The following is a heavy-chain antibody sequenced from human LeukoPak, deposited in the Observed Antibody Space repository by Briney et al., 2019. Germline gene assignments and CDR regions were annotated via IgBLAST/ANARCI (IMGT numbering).Heavy chain of an antibody. CDR3: AMTLTVTTWSDWFDP. D-gene: IGHD4-17*01. CDR1: GGTFSSYA. V-gene: IGHV1-69*05. Sequence: ASVKVSCKASGGTFSSYAISWVRQAPGQGLGWMGGIIPIFGTANYAQKFQGRVTITTDESTSTAYMELSSLRSEDTAVYYCAMTLTVTTWSDWFDPWGQGTLVTVSS. J-gene: IGHJ5*02. CDR2: IIPIFGTA.